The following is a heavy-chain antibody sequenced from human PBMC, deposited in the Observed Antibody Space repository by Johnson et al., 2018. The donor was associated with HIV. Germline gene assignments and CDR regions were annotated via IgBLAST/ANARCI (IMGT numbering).Heavy chain of an antibody. CDR2: IWYDGSNK. D-gene: IGHD2-2*01. V-gene: IGHV3-33*06. CDR3: AKDSTAGMGDAFDS. CDR1: GFTFSSYG. Sequence: QVQLVESGGGVVQPGRSLRLSCAASGFTFSSYGMHWVRQAPGKGLEWVAVIWYDGSNKYYADSVKGRFTISRDNSKNTLYLQMHSLRAEDTAVYSCAKDSTAGMGDAFDSWGQGTTVTVSS. J-gene: IGHJ3*02.